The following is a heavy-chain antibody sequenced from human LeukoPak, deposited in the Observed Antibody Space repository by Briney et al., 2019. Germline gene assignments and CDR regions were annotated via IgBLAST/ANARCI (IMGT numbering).Heavy chain of an antibody. CDR1: GFSFSDYA. J-gene: IGHJ4*02. V-gene: IGHV3-23*01. CDR3: AKSSYYDASGYYREYYFDY. CDR2: ISGSGGST. D-gene: IGHD3-22*01. Sequence: GGSLRLSCVSSGFSFSDYAMSWVRQAPGKGLEWVSSISGSGGSTHYADSVKGRFTISRDKTKNTLYLQMNSLRAEDTAVYYCAKSSYYDASGYYREYYFDYWGQGTLVTVSS.